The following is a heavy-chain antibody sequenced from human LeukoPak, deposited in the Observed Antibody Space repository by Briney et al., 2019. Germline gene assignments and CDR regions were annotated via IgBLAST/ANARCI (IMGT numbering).Heavy chain of an antibody. CDR3: ARVGGMGSSWEKYYYGMDV. J-gene: IGHJ6*02. D-gene: IGHD6-13*01. V-gene: IGHV3-21*04. CDR2: ISSSSSYT. CDR1: GFTFSSYS. Sequence: GGSLRLSCAASGFTFSSYSMNWVRQAPGKGLEWVSSISSSSSYTNYADSVKGRFTISRDNAKNSLYLQMNSLRAEDTAVYYCARVGGMGSSWEKYYYGMDVWGQGTTVTVSS.